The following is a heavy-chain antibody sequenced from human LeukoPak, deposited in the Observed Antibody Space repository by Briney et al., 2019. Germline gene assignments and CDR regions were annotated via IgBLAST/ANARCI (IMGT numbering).Heavy chain of an antibody. CDR1: GGSIASSSYY. CDR2: VFRTGTT. D-gene: IGHD3-10*01. J-gene: IGHJ5*01. CDR3: ARRVGFCGSGSLNYFDP. V-gene: IGHV4-39*02. Sequence: PSETLSLTCSVSGGSIASSSYYWGWIRQPPGKGLEWIGSVFRTGTTYYSASLKSRVSISVDTSKNDFALKLASVTAADTAMYFCARRVGFCGSGSLNYFDPWGQGILVSVSS.